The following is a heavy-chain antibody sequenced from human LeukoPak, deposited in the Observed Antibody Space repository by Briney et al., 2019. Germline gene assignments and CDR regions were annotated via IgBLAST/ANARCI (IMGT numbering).Heavy chain of an antibody. D-gene: IGHD3-9*01. CDR1: GFTFSSYA. J-gene: IGHJ4*02. CDR2: ISGSGGST. Sequence: GGSLRLSCAAPGFTFSSYAMSWVRQAPGKGLEWVSAISGSGGSTYYADSVEGRFTISRDNSKNTLYLQMNSLRAEDTAVYYCAKAGLRYFDWSEAIDYWGQGTLVTVSS. CDR3: AKAGLRYFDWSEAIDY. V-gene: IGHV3-23*01.